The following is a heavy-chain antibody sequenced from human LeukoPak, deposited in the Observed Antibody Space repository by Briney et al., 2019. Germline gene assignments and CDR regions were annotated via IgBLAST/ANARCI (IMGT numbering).Heavy chain of an antibody. CDR1: GFTFSSYA. D-gene: IGHD3-22*01. Sequence: PGGSLRLSCAASGFTFSSYAMHWVRQAPGKGLEWVAVIWYDGSNKYYADSVKGRFTISRDNSKNTLYLQMNSLRAEDTAVYYCARESYYYDSSGYLAPFDYWGQGTLVTVSS. V-gene: IGHV3-33*08. J-gene: IGHJ4*02. CDR3: ARESYYYDSSGYLAPFDY. CDR2: IWYDGSNK.